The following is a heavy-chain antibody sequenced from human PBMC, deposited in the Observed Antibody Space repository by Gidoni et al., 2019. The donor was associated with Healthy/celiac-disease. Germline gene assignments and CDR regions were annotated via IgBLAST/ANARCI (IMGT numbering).Heavy chain of an antibody. CDR1: GGSISSYY. J-gene: IGHJ6*02. V-gene: IGHV4-59*08. Sequence: QVQLQESGPGLVKPSETLSLTCTVPGGSISSYYWSWIRQPPGKGLEWIGYIYYSGSTNYNPPLKSRVTISVDTSKNQFSLKLSSVTAADTAVYYCARQDSLYYYGMDVWGQGTTVTVSS. CDR3: ARQDSLYYYGMDV. D-gene: IGHD2-15*01. CDR2: IYYSGST.